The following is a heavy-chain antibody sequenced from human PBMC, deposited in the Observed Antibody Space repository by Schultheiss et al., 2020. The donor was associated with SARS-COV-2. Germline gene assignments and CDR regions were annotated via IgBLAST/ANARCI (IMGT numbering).Heavy chain of an antibody. CDR3: ARGGGYDGMDV. CDR2: ISYDGSNK. J-gene: IGHJ6*02. CDR1: GFTFSSYA. D-gene: IGHD3-22*01. V-gene: IGHV3-30*07. Sequence: GGSLRLSCAASGFTFSSYAMHWVRQAPGKGLEWVAVISYDGSNKYYADSVKGRFTISRDNSKNTLYLQMNSLRAEDTAVYYCARGGGYDGMDVWGQGTTVTVSS.